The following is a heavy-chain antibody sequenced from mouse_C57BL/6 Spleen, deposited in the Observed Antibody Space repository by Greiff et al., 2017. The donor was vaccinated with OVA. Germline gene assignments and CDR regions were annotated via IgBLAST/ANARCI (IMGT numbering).Heavy chain of an antibody. CDR2: INYDGSST. CDR3: ARDPYYYGSSYGYCDY. D-gene: IGHD1-1*01. CDR1: GFTFSDYY. V-gene: IGHV5-16*01. J-gene: IGHJ2*01. Sequence: EVMLVESEGGLVQPGSSMKLSCTASGFTFSDYYMAWVRQVPEKGLEWVANINYDGSSTYYLDSLKSRFIISRDNAKNILYLQMSSLKSEDTATYYCARDPYYYGSSYGYCDYWGQGTTLTVSS.